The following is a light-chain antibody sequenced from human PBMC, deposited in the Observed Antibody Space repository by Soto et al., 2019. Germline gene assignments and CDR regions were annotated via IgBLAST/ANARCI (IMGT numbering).Light chain of an antibody. J-gene: IGKJ1*01. CDR1: PGVSGRN. CDR3: HQFLDSPRT. V-gene: IGKV3-20*01. CDR2: GAS. Sequence: EIVLTQSPGTLSLSPGERATLSCRASPGVSGRNIAWYQHRPGQAPRLLIFGASHRAAGIPDRFTGSGSGTDFPLTISRLEPEDCAVYYCHQFLDSPRTFGQGTKLEIK.